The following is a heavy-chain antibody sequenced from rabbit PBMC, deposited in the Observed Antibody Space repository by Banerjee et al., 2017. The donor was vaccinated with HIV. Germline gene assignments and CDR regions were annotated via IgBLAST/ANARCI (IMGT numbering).Heavy chain of an antibody. Sequence: EESGGDLVQPEGSLTLTCKASGLSFSSNYWICWVRQAPKKGLEWIACIDVGDSGNTYYASWAKGRFTISKTSSTTVTLQMTSLTAADTATYFCARSAGGSGFYAFDLWGPGTLVTVS. CDR1: GLSFSSNYW. J-gene: IGHJ4*01. CDR2: IDVGDSGNT. V-gene: IGHV1S45*01. D-gene: IGHD1-1*01. CDR3: ARSAGGSGFYAFDL.